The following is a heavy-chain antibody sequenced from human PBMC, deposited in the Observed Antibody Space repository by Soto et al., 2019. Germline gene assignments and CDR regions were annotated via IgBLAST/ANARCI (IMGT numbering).Heavy chain of an antibody. Sequence: PGGSLRLSCAASGFTFSSYSMNWVRQAPGKGLEWVSSISSSSSYIYYADSVKGRFTISRDNAKISLYLQMNSLRAEDTAVYYCAREYCSGGSCYSGGGYYGMDVWGQGTTVTVSS. CDR1: GFTFSSYS. CDR2: ISSSSSYI. CDR3: AREYCSGGSCYSGGGYYGMDV. V-gene: IGHV3-21*01. D-gene: IGHD2-15*01. J-gene: IGHJ6*02.